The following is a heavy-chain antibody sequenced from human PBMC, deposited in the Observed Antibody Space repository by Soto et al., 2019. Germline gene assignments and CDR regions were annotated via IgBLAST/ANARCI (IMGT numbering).Heavy chain of an antibody. CDR3: ARGCSSTSCYLFDY. CDR1: GYTLTELS. D-gene: IGHD2-2*01. V-gene: IGHV1-2*04. CDR2: INPNSGGT. J-gene: IGHJ4*02. Sequence: ASVKVSCKVSGYTLTELSMHWVRQAPGKGLEWMGWINPNSGGTNYAQKFQGWVTMTRDTSISTAYMELSRLRSDDTAVYYCARGCSSTSCYLFDYWGQGTLVTVSS.